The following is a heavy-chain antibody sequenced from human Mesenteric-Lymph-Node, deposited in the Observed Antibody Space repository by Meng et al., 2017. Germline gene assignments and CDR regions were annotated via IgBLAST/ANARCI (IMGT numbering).Heavy chain of an antibody. CDR3: ARDGGYCSSTSCYGSYYYYYGMDV. CDR1: GCTFSSYS. J-gene: IGHJ6*02. CDR2: IIPIFGTA. Sequence: SVKVSCKASGCTFSSYSISWVRQAPGQGLEWMGVIIPIFGTANYAQKFRGRVTITADESTSTAYMELSSLRSEDTAVYYCARDGGYCSSTSCYGSYYYYYGMDVWGQGTTVTVSS. D-gene: IGHD2-2*01. V-gene: IGHV1-69*13.